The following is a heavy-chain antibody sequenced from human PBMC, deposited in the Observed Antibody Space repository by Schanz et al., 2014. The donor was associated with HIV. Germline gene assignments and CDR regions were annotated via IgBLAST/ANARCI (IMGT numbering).Heavy chain of an antibody. J-gene: IGHJ4*02. CDR1: GYTLTELS. CDR2: FDPEDGEI. D-gene: IGHD1-26*01. Sequence: QVQLVQSGAEVKKPGASVKVSCKVSGYTLTELSMNWVRQAPGKGLEWMGGFDPEDGEIIYAQKFQGRVTMTRNTSISTAYMELSSLRSEDTAVYYCASLVGATGLELDYWGQGTLVTVSS. CDR3: ASLVGATGLELDY. V-gene: IGHV1-24*01.